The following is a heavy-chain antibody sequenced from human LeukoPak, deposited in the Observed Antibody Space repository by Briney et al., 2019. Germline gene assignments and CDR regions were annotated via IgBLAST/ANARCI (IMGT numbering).Heavy chain of an antibody. D-gene: IGHD6-19*01. Sequence: GGSLRLSCAASGFTFSSYGMHWVRQAPGKGLEWVAFIRYDGSNKYYADSVKGRFTTSRDNSKNTLYLQMNSLRAEDTAVYYCAKDLAGAVAGTLFDYWGQGTLVTVSS. J-gene: IGHJ4*02. V-gene: IGHV3-30*02. CDR3: AKDLAGAVAGTLFDY. CDR1: GFTFSSYG. CDR2: IRYDGSNK.